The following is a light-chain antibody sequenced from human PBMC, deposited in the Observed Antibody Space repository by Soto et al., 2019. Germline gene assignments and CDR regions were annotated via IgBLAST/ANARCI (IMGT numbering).Light chain of an antibody. V-gene: IGLV2-14*01. J-gene: IGLJ1*01. CDR3: CSFTSSNTTRV. Sequence: QSVLTQPASVSGSPGQSITISCTGTSSDVGGYNYVSWYQQHPGKAPKLLIYDVTNRPSGVSNRFSGSKSGNAASLTISGLQAEDEADYYCCSFTSSNTTRVFGTGTKVTVL. CDR2: DVT. CDR1: SSDVGGYNY.